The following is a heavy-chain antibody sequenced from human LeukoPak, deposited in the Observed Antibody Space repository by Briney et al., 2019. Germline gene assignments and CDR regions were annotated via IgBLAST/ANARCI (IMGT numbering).Heavy chain of an antibody. J-gene: IGHJ6*03. CDR1: GFTFSSHW. CDR2: ISSSSYTI. Sequence: GGSLRLSCAASGFTFSSHWMSWVRQAPGKGLEWVSYISSSSYTIYYADSVKGRFTITRDNAKNSLYLQMNSLRAEDTAVYYCAGGISTVTHYYYMDVWGKGTTVTVSS. V-gene: IGHV3-48*01. CDR3: AGGISTVTHYYYMDV. D-gene: IGHD4-17*01.